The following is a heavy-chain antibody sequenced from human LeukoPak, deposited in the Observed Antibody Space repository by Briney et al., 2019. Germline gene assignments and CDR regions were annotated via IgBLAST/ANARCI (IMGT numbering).Heavy chain of an antibody. D-gene: IGHD3-22*01. CDR1: GYTFTSYG. V-gene: IGHV1-46*01. Sequence: ASVKVSCKASGYTFTSYGISWVRQAPGQGLEWMGIINPSGGSTSYAQKFQGRVTMTRDTSTSTVYMELSSLRSEDTAVYYCARDSVERSYYYDSSGYFDYWGQGTLVTVSS. J-gene: IGHJ4*02. CDR3: ARDSVERSYYYDSSGYFDY. CDR2: INPSGGST.